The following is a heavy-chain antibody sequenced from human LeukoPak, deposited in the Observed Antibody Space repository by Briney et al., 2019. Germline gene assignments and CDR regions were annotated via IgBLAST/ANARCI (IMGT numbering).Heavy chain of an antibody. Sequence: PGGSLRLSCAASGFTFDDYAMHWVRQAPGKGLEWVSGISWNSGSIGYADSVKGRFTISRDNAKNSLYLQMNSLRAEDMALYYCAKAATVTIRLFGAFDIWGQGTMVTVSS. CDR3: AKAATVTIRLFGAFDI. CDR2: ISWNSGSI. J-gene: IGHJ3*02. D-gene: IGHD4-17*01. CDR1: GFTFDDYA. V-gene: IGHV3-9*03.